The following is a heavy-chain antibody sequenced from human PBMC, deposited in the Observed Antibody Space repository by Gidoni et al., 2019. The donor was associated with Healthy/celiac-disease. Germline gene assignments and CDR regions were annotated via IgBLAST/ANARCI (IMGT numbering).Heavy chain of an antibody. CDR3: ARHLSEDDTAMVTEAEYYYYMDV. Sequence: EVQLVQSGAEVKKPGESLKISCKGSGYSFTSYWIGWVRQMPGKGLEWMGIIYPGDSDTRYSPSFQGQVTISADKSISTAYLQWSSLKASDTAMYYCARHLSEDDTAMVTEAEYYYYMDVWGKGTTVTVSS. V-gene: IGHV5-51*01. J-gene: IGHJ6*03. CDR2: IYPGDSDT. CDR1: GYSFTSYW. D-gene: IGHD5-18*01.